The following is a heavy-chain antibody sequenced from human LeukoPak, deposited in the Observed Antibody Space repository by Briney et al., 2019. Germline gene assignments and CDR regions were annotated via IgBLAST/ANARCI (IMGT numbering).Heavy chain of an antibody. Sequence: SETLSLTCTVSGYSISSGYYWGWIRQPPGKGLEWIGSIFHSGNTYYNPSLKSRVTISVDTSKNQFFLKLSSVTAADTAVYYCARDTLLFDYWGQGTLVTVSS. CDR3: ARDTLLFDY. CDR2: IFHSGNT. CDR1: GYSISSGYY. V-gene: IGHV4-38-2*02. J-gene: IGHJ4*02.